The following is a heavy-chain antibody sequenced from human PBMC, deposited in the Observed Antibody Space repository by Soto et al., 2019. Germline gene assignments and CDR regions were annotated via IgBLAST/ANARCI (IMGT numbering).Heavy chain of an antibody. CDR1: GGTFSGNA. V-gene: IGHV1-69*01. CDR3: ARGPGYSSSWYYNGMDV. Sequence: QVQLVQSGAEWKKPGSSVKVSCKASGGTFSGNAITWVRQPPDQGLEWMGGIIPIFGTANYAQKFQGRVTITADESTSTAYMELSSLRSEDTAVYYCARGPGYSSSWYYNGMDVWGQGTTVTVSS. CDR2: IIPIFGTA. J-gene: IGHJ6*02. D-gene: IGHD6-13*01.